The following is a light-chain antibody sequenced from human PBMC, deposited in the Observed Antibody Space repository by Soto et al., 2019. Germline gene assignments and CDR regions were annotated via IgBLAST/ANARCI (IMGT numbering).Light chain of an antibody. CDR1: QSVDND. V-gene: IGKV3D-15*01. CDR3: QKYNTWPFT. Sequence: DIQMTQSPATLSASVGDRVTITCRASQSVDNDVAWYQQKPVKAPRLLIYAASTRDTGIPARFSGSQSGTEFTLTISSLLSEDFAVYSCQKYNTWPFTFGGGTKVDIK. J-gene: IGKJ4*01. CDR2: AAS.